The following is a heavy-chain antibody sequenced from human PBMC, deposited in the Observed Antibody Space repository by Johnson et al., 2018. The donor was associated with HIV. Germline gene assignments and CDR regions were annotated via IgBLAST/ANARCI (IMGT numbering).Heavy chain of an antibody. CDR3: ARDWSPWGIVGALGAFDI. J-gene: IGHJ3*02. V-gene: IGHV3-7*03. CDR1: GFSFNKYW. D-gene: IGHD1-26*01. Sequence: VQLVESGGGLVQPGGSLRLSCVGSGFSFNKYWMSWVRQAPGDRLERLTTINKDGGEEYYVDSVKGRFTISRDNARNSLYLQMNSLRVEDTALYYCARDWSPWGIVGALGAFDIWGQGTMVTVSS. CDR2: INKDGGEE.